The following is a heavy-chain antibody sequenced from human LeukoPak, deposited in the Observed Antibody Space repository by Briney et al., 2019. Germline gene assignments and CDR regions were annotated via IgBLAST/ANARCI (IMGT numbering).Heavy chain of an antibody. CDR3: ARDRAPKTVTSEVDAFDI. CDR1: GYTFTSYA. CDR2: INAGNGNT. J-gene: IGHJ3*02. Sequence: ASVKVSCKASGYTFTSYAMHWVRQAPGQRLEWMGWINAGNGNTKYSQEFQDRVTITRDTSASTAYMELSSLRSEDMAVYYCARDRAPKTVTSEVDAFDIWGQGTMVTVSS. V-gene: IGHV1-3*03. D-gene: IGHD4-17*01.